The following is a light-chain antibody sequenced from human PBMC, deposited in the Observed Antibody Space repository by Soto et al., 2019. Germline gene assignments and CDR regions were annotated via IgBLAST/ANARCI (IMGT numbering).Light chain of an antibody. CDR3: QQYNNWPPT. CDR2: DAS. J-gene: IGKJ5*01. V-gene: IGKV3-15*01. CDR1: QSVSSY. Sequence: EIVLTQSPATLSLSPGERATLSCRASQSVSSYLAWYQQKPGQAPRLLIYDASTRARGIPARFSGSGSGTELTLTISCLQSEDFAAYHCQQYNNWPPTFGHGTRLEIK.